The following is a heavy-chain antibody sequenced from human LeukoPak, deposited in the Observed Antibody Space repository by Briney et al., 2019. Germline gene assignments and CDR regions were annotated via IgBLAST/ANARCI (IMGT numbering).Heavy chain of an antibody. V-gene: IGHV5-51*01. D-gene: IGHD5-24*01. CDR3: AGQNNFRLDY. J-gene: IGHJ4*02. CDR2: IYPGDSDT. CDR1: GYTFSSYW. Sequence: GESLKISCKGSGYTFSSYWIGWVRQMPGKGLEWMGIIYPGDSDTRYSPSLQGQVTISVDTSIGTAYLQWSSLKASDTAIYYCAGQNNFRLDYWGQGTLVTVSS.